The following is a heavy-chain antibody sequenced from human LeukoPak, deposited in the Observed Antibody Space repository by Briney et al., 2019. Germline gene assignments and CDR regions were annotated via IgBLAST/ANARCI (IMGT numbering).Heavy chain of an antibody. CDR1: GFTFSSYG. D-gene: IGHD3-22*01. CDR2: IWYDGSNK. J-gene: IGHJ3*02. Sequence: PGGSLRLSCAASGFTFSSYGMHWVRQAPGKGLEWVAVIWYDGSNKYYADSVKGRFTISRDNSKNTLYLQMNSLRAEDTAVYYCAREVYDSSCDIWGQGTMVPSLQ. CDR3: AREVYDSSCDI. V-gene: IGHV3-33*01.